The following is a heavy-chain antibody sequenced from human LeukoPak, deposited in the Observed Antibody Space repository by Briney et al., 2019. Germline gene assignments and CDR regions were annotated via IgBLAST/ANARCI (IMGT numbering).Heavy chain of an antibody. V-gene: IGHV3-21*01. CDR1: GFTFSSYS. CDR3: ARVNYCSSTSCSSGAWYYYYGVDV. J-gene: IGHJ6*02. Sequence: GGSLRLSCAASGFTFSSYSMNWVRQAPGKGLEWVSSISSSSSYIYYADSAKGRFTISRDNAKNSLYLQMNSLRAEDTAVYYCARVNYCSSTSCSSGAWYYYYGVDVWGQGTTVTVSS. D-gene: IGHD2-2*01. CDR2: ISSSSSYI.